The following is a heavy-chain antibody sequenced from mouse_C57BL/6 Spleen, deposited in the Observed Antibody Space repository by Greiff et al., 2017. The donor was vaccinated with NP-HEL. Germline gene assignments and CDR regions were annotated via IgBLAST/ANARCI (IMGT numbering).Heavy chain of an antibody. J-gene: IGHJ1*03. CDR1: GYTFTSYW. CDR2: IDPSDSYT. D-gene: IGHD1-1*01. CDR3: ATPHYYGSSHWYFDV. Sequence: QVQLQQPGAELVKPGASVKLSCKASGYTFTSYWMQWVKQRPGQGLEWIGEIDPSDSYTNYNQKFKGKATLTVDTSSSTAYMQLSSLTSEDSAVYYCATPHYYGSSHWYFDVWGTGTTVTVSS. V-gene: IGHV1-50*01.